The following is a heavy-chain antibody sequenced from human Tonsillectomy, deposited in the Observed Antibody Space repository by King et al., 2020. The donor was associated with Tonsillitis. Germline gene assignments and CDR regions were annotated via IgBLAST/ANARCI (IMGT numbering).Heavy chain of an antibody. J-gene: IGHJ3*01. Sequence: VRLMESGGGVVQPGRSLRLSCAASGFTFAYFPMNWVRQAPGKGLDWVSFISFDGKNRDSGESVKGRFTISSEHSKRNLYLQMSSLMPAATAKYYCSRGGRAPKAQTFDVWGQGTMLTVSS. D-gene: IGHD3-16*01. CDR2: ISFDGKNR. CDR1: GFTFAYFP. CDR3: SRGGRAPKAQTFDV. V-gene: IGHV3-30*03.